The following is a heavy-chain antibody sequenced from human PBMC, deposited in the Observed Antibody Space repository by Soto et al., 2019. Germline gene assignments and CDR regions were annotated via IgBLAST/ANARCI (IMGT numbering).Heavy chain of an antibody. CDR3: AKDVTMYWFDP. CDR2: ISYDGSNK. CDR1: GFTFSSYG. J-gene: IGHJ5*02. Sequence: GGSLRLSCAASGFTFSSYGMHWVRQAPGKGLEWVAVISYDGSNKYYADSVKGRFTISRDNSKNTLYLQMNSLRAEDTAVYYCAKDVTMYWFDPWGQGTLVTVSS. D-gene: IGHD3-3*01. V-gene: IGHV3-30*18.